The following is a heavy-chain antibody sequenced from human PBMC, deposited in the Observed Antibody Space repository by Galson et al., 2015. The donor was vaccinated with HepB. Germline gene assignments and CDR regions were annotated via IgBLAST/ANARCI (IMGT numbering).Heavy chain of an antibody. D-gene: IGHD2-21*02. CDR3: AKGRVAVTAPFDY. Sequence: SLRLSCAASRFTFRTYAMTWVRQAPGKGLEWVSGISSSGGTTYYADSVRGRFTISRDNTKNTLYLQMNSLRAEDTAIYYCAKGRVAVTAPFDYWGQGTLVTVSS. CDR2: ISSSGGTT. CDR1: RFTFRTYA. V-gene: IGHV3-23*01. J-gene: IGHJ4*02.